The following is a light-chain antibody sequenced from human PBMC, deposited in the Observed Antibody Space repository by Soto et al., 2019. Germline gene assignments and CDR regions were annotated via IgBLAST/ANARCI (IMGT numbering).Light chain of an antibody. V-gene: IGKV3-15*01. J-gene: IGKJ5*01. CDR2: GAS. CDR3: QQSYSTPIT. CDR1: QTIGDN. Sequence: EIVMTQSPATLSVSPGERVTLSCRASQTIGDNLAWYQHKPGQAPRLLIYGASTRATGVPARFTGSGSGTDFTLTISSLQPEDFATYYCQQSYSTPITFGQGTRLEIK.